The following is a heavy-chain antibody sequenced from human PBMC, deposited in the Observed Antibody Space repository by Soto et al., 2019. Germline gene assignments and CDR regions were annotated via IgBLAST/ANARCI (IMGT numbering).Heavy chain of an antibody. CDR2: ITYDGSNK. Sequence: GGSLRLSCQASGFNFDNYGMHWVRQAPGKGLEWVAVITYDGSNKYYADSVKGRFTISRDNSRNTLSLHLNTLKPEDTAVYHCAKDRVGGTFYTPLGFWGQGTLVTVSS. CDR1: GFNFDNYG. J-gene: IGHJ4*02. V-gene: IGHV3-30*18. D-gene: IGHD1-7*01. CDR3: AKDRVGGTFYTPLGF.